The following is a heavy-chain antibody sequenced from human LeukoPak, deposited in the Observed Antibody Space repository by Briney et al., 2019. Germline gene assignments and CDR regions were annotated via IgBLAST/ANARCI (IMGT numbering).Heavy chain of an antibody. CDR2: IRYDGSDK. J-gene: IGHJ5*02. Sequence: GGSLRLSCAASGFNFSNYDMHWVRQAPGKGLEWVAFIRYDGSDKYYAYSVKGRFTISRDNSKNTLYLHMNSLRTEDKAVYYCAKGDTSWGQGPLVTVSS. D-gene: IGHD2-21*02. CDR1: GFNFSNYD. CDR3: AKGDTS. V-gene: IGHV3-30*02.